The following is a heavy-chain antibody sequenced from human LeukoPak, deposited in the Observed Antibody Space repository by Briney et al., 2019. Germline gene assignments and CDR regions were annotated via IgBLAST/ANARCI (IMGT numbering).Heavy chain of an antibody. J-gene: IGHJ6*03. CDR1: GGTFSSYA. CDR3: AREGGIAAAGPSYYYYYMDV. D-gene: IGHD6-13*01. V-gene: IGHV1-69*13. CDR2: IIPIFGTA. Sequence: ASVKVSCKATGGTFSSYAISWVRQAPGQGLEWMGGIIPIFGTANYAQKFQGRVTITADESTSTAYMELSSLRSEDTAVYYCAREGGIAAAGPSYYYYYMDVWGKGTTVTVSS.